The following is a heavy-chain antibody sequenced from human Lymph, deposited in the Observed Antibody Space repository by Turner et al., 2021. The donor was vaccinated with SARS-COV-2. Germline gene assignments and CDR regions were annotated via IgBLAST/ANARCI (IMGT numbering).Heavy chain of an antibody. V-gene: IGHV1-8*01. J-gene: IGHJ5*02. CDR1: GYTFTRYD. Sequence: QVQLVQSGAEVKKPGASVKVSCMASGYTFTRYDINWVRQATGQGLEWMGWMDPNSGNTGYAKKFQGRVTMTRNTSISTAYMELSSLRSEDTAVYYCARAAQLKVWFDPWGQGTLVTVSS. CDR2: MDPNSGNT. D-gene: IGHD6-25*01. CDR3: ARAAQLKVWFDP.